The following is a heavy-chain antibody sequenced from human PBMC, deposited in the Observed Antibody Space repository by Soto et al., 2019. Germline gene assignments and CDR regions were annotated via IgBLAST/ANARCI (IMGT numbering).Heavy chain of an antibody. V-gene: IGHV4-59*01. CDR2: TFHSGST. J-gene: IGHJ6*03. Sequence: QVQLQESGPGLVKPSETLSLTCTVSGGSFTSYFWSWVRRPPGKGLEWIGYTFHSGSTIYNPSLNIRVTISVDTSKRQFSLELKSVTPADTVEYYCVREIAASGAPYHYMDVWGKGATVIVSS. CDR1: GGSFTSYF. D-gene: IGHD2-15*01. CDR3: VREIAASGAPYHYMDV.